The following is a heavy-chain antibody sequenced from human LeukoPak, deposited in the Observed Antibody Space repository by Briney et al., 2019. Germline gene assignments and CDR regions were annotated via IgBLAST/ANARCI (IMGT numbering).Heavy chain of an antibody. CDR1: GGSISSNSYY. CDR2: IYTSGST. D-gene: IGHD3-22*01. V-gene: IGHV4-61*02. CDR3: ARGARWYYDSSGSYPTCWFDP. Sequence: PSETLSLTCAVSGGSISSNSYYWSWIRQPAGKGLEWIGRIYTSGSTNYNPSLKSRVTISVDTSKNQFSLKLSSVTAADTAVYYCARGARWYYDSSGSYPTCWFDPWGQGTLVTVSS. J-gene: IGHJ5*02.